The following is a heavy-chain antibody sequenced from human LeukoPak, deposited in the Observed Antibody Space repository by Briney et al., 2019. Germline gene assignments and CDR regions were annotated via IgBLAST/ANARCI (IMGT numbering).Heavy chain of an antibody. J-gene: IGHJ5*02. CDR2: IYHSGST. CDR1: GYSISSGYY. D-gene: IGHD4-17*01. Sequence: SGTLSLTCTVSGYSISSGYYWGWIRQPPGKGLEWIGSIYHSGSTYYNPSLKSRVTISVDTSKNQFSLKLSSVTAADTAVYYCARGKRGDYVFDWFDPWGQGTLVTVSS. CDR3: ARGKRGDYVFDWFDP. V-gene: IGHV4-38-2*02.